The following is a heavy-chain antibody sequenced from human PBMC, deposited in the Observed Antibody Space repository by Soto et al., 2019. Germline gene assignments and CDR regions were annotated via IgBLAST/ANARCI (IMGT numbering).Heavy chain of an antibody. CDR3: ARVWGSSYYGSGSRGFDY. D-gene: IGHD3-10*01. CDR1: GFTFDDYG. V-gene: IGHV3-20*04. J-gene: IGHJ4*02. Sequence: EVQLVESGGGVVRPGGSLRLSCAASGFTFDDYGMSWVRQAPGKGLEWVSGINWNGGSTGYADSVKGGFTISRDNAKNSLYLQMNSRRAEDTALYYCARVWGSSYYGSGSRGFDYWGQGTLVTVSS. CDR2: INWNGGST.